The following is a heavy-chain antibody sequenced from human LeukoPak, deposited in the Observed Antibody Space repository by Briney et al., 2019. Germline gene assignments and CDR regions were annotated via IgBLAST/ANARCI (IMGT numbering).Heavy chain of an antibody. J-gene: IGHJ6*03. CDR2: FYFSEST. D-gene: IGHD2-15*01. CDR3: VRGIVVVAQLGYYFYYMDV. CDR1: GGSISSSSYF. Sequence: PSETLSLTCTVSGGSISSSSYFWGWIRQPPGKGLEWIGNFYFSESTYYNPSLKSRVTISVDTSKNQFSLTLTSVTAADTAVYYCVRGIVVVAQLGYYFYYMDVWGKGTTVTISS. V-gene: IGHV4-39*01.